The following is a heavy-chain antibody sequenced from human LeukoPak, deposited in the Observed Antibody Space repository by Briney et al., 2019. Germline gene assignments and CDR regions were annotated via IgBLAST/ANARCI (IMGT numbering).Heavy chain of an antibody. Sequence: SVKVSCKASGGTFSSYAISWVRQAPGQGLGWMGGIIPIFGTANYAQKFQGRVTVTADESTSTAYMELSSLRSEDTAVYYCAKGPNCSSTSCYVGYYYYGMDVWGQGTTVTVSS. D-gene: IGHD2-2*01. V-gene: IGHV1-69*13. J-gene: IGHJ6*02. CDR3: AKGPNCSSTSCYVGYYYYGMDV. CDR1: GGTFSSYA. CDR2: IIPIFGTA.